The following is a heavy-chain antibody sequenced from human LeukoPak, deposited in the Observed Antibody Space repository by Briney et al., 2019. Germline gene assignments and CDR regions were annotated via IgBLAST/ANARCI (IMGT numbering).Heavy chain of an antibody. CDR1: GYTFTSYG. CDR2: ISAYNGNT. Sequence: ASVKVSCKASGYTFTSYGISWVRQAPGQGLEWMGWISAYNGNTNYAQKFQGRVTMTRNTSISTAYMELSSLRSEDTAVYYCARGRVKLKPYYYYYMDVWGKGTTVTISS. CDR3: ARGRVKLKPYYYYYMDV. V-gene: IGHV1-18*01. J-gene: IGHJ6*03. D-gene: IGHD4-23*01.